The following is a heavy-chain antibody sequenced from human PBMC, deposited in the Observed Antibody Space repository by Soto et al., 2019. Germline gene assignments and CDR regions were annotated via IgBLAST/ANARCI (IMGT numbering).Heavy chain of an antibody. J-gene: IGHJ4*01. V-gene: IGHV3-30*04. CDR3: ARDPSPYTSGWYGIDF. CDR2: ISYDGTNK. D-gene: IGHD6-19*01. Sequence: PGGSLRLSCAASGFMFSAYAMLWVRQAPGKGLEWVAAISYDGTNKYYADSIKGRFTISRDNSANTLFLQVNSLRREDTAMYYCARDPSPYTSGWYGIDFWGHGTQVTVSS. CDR1: GFMFSAYA.